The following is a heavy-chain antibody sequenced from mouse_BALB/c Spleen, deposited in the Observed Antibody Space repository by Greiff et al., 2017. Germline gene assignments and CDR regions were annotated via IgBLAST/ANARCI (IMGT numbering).Heavy chain of an antibody. CDR2: ISDGGSYT. Sequence: EVKLMESGGGLVKPGGSLKLSCAASGFTFSDYYMSWVRQTPEKRLEWVATISDGGSYTYYPDSVKGRFTISRDNAKNNLYLQMSSLKSEDTAMYYCARGNRPFDAMDYWGQGTSVTVSS. CDR3: ARGNRPFDAMDY. D-gene: IGHD2-14*01. J-gene: IGHJ4*01. CDR1: GFTFSDYY. V-gene: IGHV5-4*02.